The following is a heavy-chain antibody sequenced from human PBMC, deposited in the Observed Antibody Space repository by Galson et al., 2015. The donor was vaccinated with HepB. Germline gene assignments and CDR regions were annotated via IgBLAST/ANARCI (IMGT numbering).Heavy chain of an antibody. D-gene: IGHD4-23*01. Sequence: QSGAEVKKPGASVKVSCKASGGTFSSYTISWVRQAPGQGLEWMGRIIPILGIANYAQKFQGRVTITADKSTSTAYMELSSLRSEDTAVYYCARDIPSDYGGEGPAFDIWGQGTMVTVSS. V-gene: IGHV1-69*04. CDR2: IIPILGIA. CDR1: GGTFSSYT. CDR3: ARDIPSDYGGEGPAFDI. J-gene: IGHJ3*02.